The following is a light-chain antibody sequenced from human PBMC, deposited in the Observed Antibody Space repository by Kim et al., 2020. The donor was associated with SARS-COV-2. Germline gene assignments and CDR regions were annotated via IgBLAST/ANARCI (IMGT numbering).Light chain of an antibody. CDR1: SSNIGSNP. V-gene: IGLV1-44*01. CDR2: STN. J-gene: IGLJ3*02. CDR3: ATWGDSQNGWV. Sequence: QSVLTQTPSASGTPGQRVTITCSGSSSNIGSNPVHWYQQVPGTAPKLLIHSTNPRPSGVPDRFSGSKSGTSASLAISGLQSADEADYYCATWGDSQNGWVFAGGTQLTVL.